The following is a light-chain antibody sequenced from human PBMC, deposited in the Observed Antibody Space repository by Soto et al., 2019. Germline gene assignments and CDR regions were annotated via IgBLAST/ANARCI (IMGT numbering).Light chain of an antibody. V-gene: IGKV1-5*03. CDR1: QSISSW. J-gene: IGKJ5*01. Sequence: DIQMTQSPSTLSASIGDRVNITCRASQSISSWLAWYQQKPGKAPKVLIYKASNLESGVPSRFSGSGSETEFTLTISSLQPDDFATYYCQQYNGLITFGQGTRMEI. CDR2: KAS. CDR3: QQYNGLIT.